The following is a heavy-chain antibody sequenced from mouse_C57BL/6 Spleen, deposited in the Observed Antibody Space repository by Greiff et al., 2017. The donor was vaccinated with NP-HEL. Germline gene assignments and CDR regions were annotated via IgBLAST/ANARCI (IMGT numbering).Heavy chain of an antibody. J-gene: IGHJ1*03. CDR3: ARFYLHWYFDV. CDR2: INPNNGGT. V-gene: IGHV1-26*01. Sequence: EVQLQQSGPELVKPGASVKISCKASGYTFTDYYMNWVKQSHGKSLEWIGDINPNNGGTSYNQKFKGKATLTVDKSSSTAYMELRSLTSEDSAIYYGARFYLHWYFDVWGTGTTVTVSS. D-gene: IGHD5-5*01. CDR1: GYTFTDYY.